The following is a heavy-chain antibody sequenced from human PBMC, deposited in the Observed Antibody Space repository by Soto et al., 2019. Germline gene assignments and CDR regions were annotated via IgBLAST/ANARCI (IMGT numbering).Heavy chain of an antibody. J-gene: IGHJ1*01. D-gene: IGHD2-21*02. CDR3: AKSCGGDCYSRLKH. CDR2: ISDSGGSR. CDR1: GFTFSSSA. Sequence: EVQLLESGGGLVQPGGSLRLSCAASGFTFSSSAVTWVRQAPGKGLEWVSSISDSGGSRYYADSVKGRFTISRDNSKNTLYLQMNSLGAEDTAVYYCAKSCGGDCYSRLKHWGQGTQVTVSS. V-gene: IGHV3-23*01.